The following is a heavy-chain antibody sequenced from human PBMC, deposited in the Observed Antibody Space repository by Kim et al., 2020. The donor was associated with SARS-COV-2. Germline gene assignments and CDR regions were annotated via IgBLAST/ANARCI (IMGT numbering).Heavy chain of an antibody. D-gene: IGHD3-9*01. CDR2: IYYSGST. CDR1: GGSISSYY. Sequence: SETLSLTCTVSGGSISSYYWSWIRQPPGKGLEWIGYIYYSGSTNYNPSLKSRVTISVDTSKNQFSLKLSSVTAADTAVYYCARGLGGVDFDYWGQGTLVTVSS. CDR3: ARGLGGVDFDY. V-gene: IGHV4-59*13. J-gene: IGHJ4*02.